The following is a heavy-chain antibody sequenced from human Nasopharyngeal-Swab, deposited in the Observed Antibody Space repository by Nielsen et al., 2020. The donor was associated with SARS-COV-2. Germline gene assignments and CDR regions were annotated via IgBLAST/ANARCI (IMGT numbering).Heavy chain of an antibody. CDR3: ARGDNWNYGGLYYFDY. V-gene: IGHV1-46*01. CDR2: INPSGGST. CDR1: GYTFTSYG. Sequence: ASVKVSCKASGYTFTSYGISWVRQAPGQGLEWMGIINPSGGSTSYAQKFQGRVTMTRDTSTSTVYMELSSLRSEDTAVYYCARGDNWNYGGLYYFDYWGQGTLVTVSS. J-gene: IGHJ4*02. D-gene: IGHD1-7*01.